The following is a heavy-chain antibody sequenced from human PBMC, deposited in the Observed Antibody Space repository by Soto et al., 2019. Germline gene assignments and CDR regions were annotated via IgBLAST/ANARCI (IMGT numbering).Heavy chain of an antibody. D-gene: IGHD6-6*01. CDR1: GFSFTTSVAG. V-gene: IGHV2-5*02. J-gene: IGHJ3*02. Sequence: GPTLVNPAETVTLTCTFSGFSFTTSVAGVGWIRQPPGKALEWVALIYWDDDKRYSPSLKSRLTISKDTSKNQVVLTMTNTDPVDTATYYCAPRLSASSDDAFDKWGQRTMVSVSS. CDR2: IYWDDDK. CDR3: APRLSASSDDAFDK.